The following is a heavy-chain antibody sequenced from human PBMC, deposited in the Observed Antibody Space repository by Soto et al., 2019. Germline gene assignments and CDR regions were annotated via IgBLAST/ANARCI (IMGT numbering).Heavy chain of an antibody. V-gene: IGHV4-34*01. CDR3: ARAQRYYDFRSGYYQNYYYMDV. J-gene: IGHJ6*03. CDR2: INHSGST. CDR1: GGSFSGYY. D-gene: IGHD3-3*01. Sequence: PSETLSLTCAVYGGSFSGYYWSWIRQPPGKGLEWIGEINHSGSTNYNPSLKSRVTISVDTSKNQFSLKLSSVTAADTAVYYCARAQRYYDFRSGYYQNYYYMDVWGKGTTVTVSS.